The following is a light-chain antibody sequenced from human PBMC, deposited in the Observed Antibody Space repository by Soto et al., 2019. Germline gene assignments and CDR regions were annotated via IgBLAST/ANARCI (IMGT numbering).Light chain of an antibody. CDR2: EVS. CDR1: TSDVGGYSF. CDR3: SSYTTSGTRV. V-gene: IGLV2-14*01. Sequence: QSALTQPRSVSGSPGQSVTISCTGTTSDVGGYSFVSWYQLHPGKAPKLMIYEVSNRPSGVSNRFSGSKSGNTASLTISGLQAEDESDYYCSSYTTSGTRVFGTGTKVTVL. J-gene: IGLJ1*01.